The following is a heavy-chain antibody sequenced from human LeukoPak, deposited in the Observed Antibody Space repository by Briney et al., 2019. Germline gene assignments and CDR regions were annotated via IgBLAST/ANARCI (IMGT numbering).Heavy chain of an antibody. D-gene: IGHD6-19*01. J-gene: IGHJ4*02. CDR3: AKDSNGPAF. CDR2: IYSSGGT. CDR1: GFIVSNSY. Sequence: PGGSLRLSCAASGFIVSNSYMSWVRQAPGMGLEWVSVIYSSGGTFYSESVKGRFTISRDYSKNTLYLQMNSLRADDTAVYYCAKDSNGPAFWGQGTLVTVSS. V-gene: IGHV3-53*01.